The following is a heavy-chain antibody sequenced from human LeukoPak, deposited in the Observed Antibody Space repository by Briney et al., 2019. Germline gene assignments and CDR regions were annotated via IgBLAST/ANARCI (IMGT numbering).Heavy chain of an antibody. CDR1: GGSISSYY. J-gene: IGHJ6*02. D-gene: IGHD1-26*01. Sequence: SETLSLTCTVSGGSISSYYWSWIRQPSGKGLEWIGYIYYSGSTNYNPSLKSRVTISVDTSKNQFSLKLSSVTAADTAVYYCARDRSTSYYYGMDVWGQGTTVTVSS. CDR2: IYYSGST. V-gene: IGHV4-59*01. CDR3: ARDRSTSYYYGMDV.